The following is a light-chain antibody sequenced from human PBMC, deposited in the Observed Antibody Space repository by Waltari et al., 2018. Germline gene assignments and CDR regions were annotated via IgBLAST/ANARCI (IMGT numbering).Light chain of an antibody. Sequence: DIQMTQSPSSLSASVGDRVTITCRASQSISSYLNWYQQKPGKAPKLLIYAASSLQSGVPSRLSGSGSGTDFTLTISRLQPEEFATYYCQQSYSTPTWTFGK. CDR2: AAS. J-gene: IGKJ1*01. CDR1: QSISSY. V-gene: IGKV1-39*01. CDR3: QQSYSTPTWT.